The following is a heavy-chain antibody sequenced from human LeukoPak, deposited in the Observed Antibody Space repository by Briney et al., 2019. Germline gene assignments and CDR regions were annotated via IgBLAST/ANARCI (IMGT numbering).Heavy chain of an antibody. D-gene: IGHD6-6*01. J-gene: IGHJ4*02. V-gene: IGHV3-23*01. CDR1: GFTFSSNP. CDR3: AKRIAARTPYYFDY. Sequence: GGSLRLSCAASGFTFSSNPMSWVRQAPGKGLEWVSGISYGGGSTYYADSVKGRFTISRDNSKNTLYLQMNSLRSEDTAVYYYAKRIAARTPYYFDYWGQGTLVTVSS. CDR2: ISYGGGST.